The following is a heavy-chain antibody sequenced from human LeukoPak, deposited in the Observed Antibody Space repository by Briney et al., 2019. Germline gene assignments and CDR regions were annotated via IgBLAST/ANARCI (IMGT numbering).Heavy chain of an antibody. Sequence: SETLSLTCTVSGGSINGYYWSWLRQPAGKGLECIGRIHTSGSTNYNPSLKDRVTISLDRSKNQCSLKLTSVTAADTAMYYCAREYSDYDYFFDYWGQGTLVTVSS. D-gene: IGHD5-12*01. J-gene: IGHJ4*02. V-gene: IGHV4-4*07. CDR3: AREYSDYDYFFDY. CDR2: IHTSGST. CDR1: GGSINGYY.